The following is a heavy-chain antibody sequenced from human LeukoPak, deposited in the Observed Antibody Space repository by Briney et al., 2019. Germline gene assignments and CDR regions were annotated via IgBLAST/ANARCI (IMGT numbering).Heavy chain of an antibody. Sequence: SETLSLTCTVSGGSISSYYWSWIRQPPGKGLEWIGYIYYSGSTNYNPSLKSRVTISVDTSKNQFSLKLSSVTAADTAVYYCARATGEYDYGDYFGYWGQGTLVTVSS. D-gene: IGHD4-17*01. CDR3: ARATGEYDYGDYFGY. J-gene: IGHJ4*02. V-gene: IGHV4-59*01. CDR1: GGSISSYY. CDR2: IYYSGST.